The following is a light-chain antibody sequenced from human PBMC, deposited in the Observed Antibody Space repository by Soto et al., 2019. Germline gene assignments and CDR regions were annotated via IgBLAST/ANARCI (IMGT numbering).Light chain of an antibody. Sequence: EIVLTQSPATLSLSPLERASLSFMASQPVSNYLAWYQQKPGQAPRLLIYDASNRATGISARFSGSGSGTDFTLTISSLEPEDFALYYCQQRSDWPITFGQGTRLEIK. V-gene: IGKV3-11*01. J-gene: IGKJ5*01. CDR1: QPVSNY. CDR3: QQRSDWPIT. CDR2: DAS.